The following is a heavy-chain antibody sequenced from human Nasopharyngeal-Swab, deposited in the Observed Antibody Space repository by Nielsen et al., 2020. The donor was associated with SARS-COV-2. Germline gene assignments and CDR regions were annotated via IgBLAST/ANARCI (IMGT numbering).Heavy chain of an antibody. Sequence: GESLKISCSASGFTFSSYAMHWVRQAPGKGLESVSAINDNGGSTYYADSVKGRFTISRDNSKNTLYLRMSSLRAEDTAVYYCVKIRGYSYGVGSSFDYWGQGTLVTVSS. CDR2: INDNGGST. CDR3: VKIRGYSYGVGSSFDY. V-gene: IGHV3-64D*06. J-gene: IGHJ4*02. CDR1: GFTFSSYA. D-gene: IGHD5-18*01.